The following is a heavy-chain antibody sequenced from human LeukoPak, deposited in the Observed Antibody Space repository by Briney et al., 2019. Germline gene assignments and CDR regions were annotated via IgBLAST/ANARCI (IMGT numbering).Heavy chain of an antibody. J-gene: IGHJ6*03. V-gene: IGHV4-39*07. Sequence: SEILSLTCTVSGGSISSSSDFWGWIRQPPGKAPEWIGSIHYNGSTHDNPSLKSRVTMAVDTSQNLFSLRLRAVTAADTAVYYCARADYYYYYMDVWGKGTTVTVSS. CDR1: GGSISSSSDF. CDR3: ARADYYYYYMDV. CDR2: IHYNGST.